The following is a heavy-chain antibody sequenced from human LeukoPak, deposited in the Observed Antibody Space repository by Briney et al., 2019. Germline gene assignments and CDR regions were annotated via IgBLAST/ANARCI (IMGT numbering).Heavy chain of an antibody. D-gene: IGHD4-23*01. CDR3: ARSGGNLDC. Sequence: PGGSLRLSCAASGFTFSGYAMNWVRQAPGKGLEWVSYISSSGNIIYCADSVKGRFTISRDNAKDSLYLQMNSLRAEDTAVYYCARSGGNLDCWGQGSLVTVSS. CDR1: GFTFSGYA. J-gene: IGHJ4*02. CDR2: ISSSGNII. V-gene: IGHV3-48*03.